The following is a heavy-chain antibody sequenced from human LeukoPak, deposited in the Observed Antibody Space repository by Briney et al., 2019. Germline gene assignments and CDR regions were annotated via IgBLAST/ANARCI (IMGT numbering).Heavy chain of an antibody. D-gene: IGHD6-13*01. CDR3: ARGLDGYSSSWYDWFDP. Sequence: PSETLSLTCTVSGGSISSYYWSWIRQPPGEGLEWIGYIYYSGRTNYNPSLKSRVTISVDTSKNQFSLKLSSVTAADTAVYYCARGLDGYSSSWYDWFDPWGQGTLVTVSS. J-gene: IGHJ5*02. V-gene: IGHV4-59*12. CDR1: GGSISSYY. CDR2: IYYSGRT.